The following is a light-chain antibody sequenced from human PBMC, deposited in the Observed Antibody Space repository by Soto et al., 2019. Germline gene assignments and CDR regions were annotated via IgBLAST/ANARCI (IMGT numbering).Light chain of an antibody. V-gene: IGLV1-40*01. CDR3: QSYDSSLSGYV. CDR2: GNS. CDR1: SSNIGAGYD. Sequence: QSVLTRPPSVSGAPGQRVTISCTGSSSNIGAGYDVHWYQQLPGTAPKLLIYGNSNRPSGVPDRFSGSKSCTSASLAITGLQAADEADYYCQSYDSSLSGYVFGTGTKLTVL. J-gene: IGLJ1*01.